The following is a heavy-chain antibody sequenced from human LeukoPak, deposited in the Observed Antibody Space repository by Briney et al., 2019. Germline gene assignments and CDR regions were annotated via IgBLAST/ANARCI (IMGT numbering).Heavy chain of an antibody. V-gene: IGHV3-72*01. J-gene: IGHJ4*02. CDR2: TRNNGNSYTT. CDR1: GXTFSDHY. Sequence: PGGSLRLSCAASGXTFSDHYMDWVRQAPGKGQEWVGRTRNNGNSYTTEYAASVKGRFTISRDDSKNSLYLQMNSLKTEDTAVYYCARTNPYDSGNYALDYWGQGTLVTVSS. D-gene: IGHD3-10*01. CDR3: ARTNPYDSGNYALDY.